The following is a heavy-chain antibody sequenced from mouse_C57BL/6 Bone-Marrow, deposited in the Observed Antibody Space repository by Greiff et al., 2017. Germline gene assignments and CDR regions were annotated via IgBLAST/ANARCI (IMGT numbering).Heavy chain of an antibody. J-gene: IGHJ3*01. Sequence: VQLQQSVAELVRPGASVKLSCTASGFKIKNTYMHWVKQRPEQGLEWIGRIDPANGNTKYAPKCPGKANITADTSSNTADLQLSSLTSEDTAIYYCATRLRLAYWGQGTLVTVSA. CDR3: ATRLRLAY. V-gene: IGHV14-3*01. CDR2: IDPANGNT. CDR1: GFKIKNTY. D-gene: IGHD2-4*01.